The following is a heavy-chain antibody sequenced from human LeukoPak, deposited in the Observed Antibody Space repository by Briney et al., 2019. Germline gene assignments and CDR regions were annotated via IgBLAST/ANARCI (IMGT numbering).Heavy chain of an antibody. J-gene: IGHJ6*03. V-gene: IGHV5-51*01. CDR1: GYSFTSYW. D-gene: IGHD3-10*01. CDR3: ARRGRWFGTPSRGCYYMDV. CDR2: IYPGDSDT. Sequence: GESLKISCKGSGYSFTSYWIGWVRQMPGKGLGWMGIIYPGDSDTRYSPSFQGQVTISADKSISTAYLQWSSLKASDTAMYYRARRGRWFGTPSRGCYYMDVWGKGTTVTVSS.